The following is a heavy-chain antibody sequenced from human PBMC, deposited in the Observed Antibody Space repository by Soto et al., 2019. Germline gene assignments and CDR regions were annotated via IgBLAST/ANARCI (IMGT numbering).Heavy chain of an antibody. CDR2: IIPILDVP. D-gene: IGHD2-2*02. Sequence: SVKVSCKASGGTFSNYIISWVRQAPGQGLEWMGRIIPILDVPNYAQKFSGRVTITADKSTTTAYMELSSLRSEDTAMYYCAATQRSCVVSPCYKPVAYWGQGTLVTVSS. V-gene: IGHV1-69*02. CDR3: AATQRSCVVSPCYKPVAY. CDR1: GGTFSNYI. J-gene: IGHJ4*02.